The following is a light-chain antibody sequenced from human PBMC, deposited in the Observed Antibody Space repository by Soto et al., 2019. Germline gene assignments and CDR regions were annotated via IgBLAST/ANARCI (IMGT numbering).Light chain of an antibody. CDR3: QQYNKSPT. Sequence: EIVMTQSPATLSVSPGERATLSCRASQTVSSNLAWYQQKPGQAPRLLIYGASTRATGIPARFSGSGSGTDFTLTISSLQSEDFALYYCQQYNKSPTFGQGTKVEIK. CDR2: GAS. V-gene: IGKV3D-15*02. J-gene: IGKJ1*01. CDR1: QTVSSN.